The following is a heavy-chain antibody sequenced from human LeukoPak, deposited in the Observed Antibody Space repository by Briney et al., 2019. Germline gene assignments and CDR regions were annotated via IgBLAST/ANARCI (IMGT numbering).Heavy chain of an antibody. V-gene: IGHV4-30-2*01. J-gene: IGHJ5*02. CDR1: GGSISSGGYS. CDR3: ARGGRYCSSTSRGGFHCWFDP. Sequence: SQTLSLTCAVSGGSISSGGYSWSWIRQPPGKGLEWIGYIYHSGSTYYNPSLKSRVTISVDRSKNQFSLKLSSVTAADTAVYYCARGGRYCSSTSRGGFHCWFDPWGQGTLVTVSS. D-gene: IGHD2-2*01. CDR2: IYHSGST.